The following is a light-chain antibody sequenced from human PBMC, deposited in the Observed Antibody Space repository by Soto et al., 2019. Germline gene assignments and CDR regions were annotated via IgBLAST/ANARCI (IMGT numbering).Light chain of an antibody. CDR1: QNINNY. Sequence: MTQSPSSLSASVGDRVTTTCQASQNINNYLNWYQQKPGRAPKLLIYDASNLEAGVPSRFRGSGSGTDFTFTISRLQPEDLATYYCQQYENRPTFGEGTRLEIK. CDR3: QQYENRPT. V-gene: IGKV1-33*01. CDR2: DAS. J-gene: IGKJ5*01.